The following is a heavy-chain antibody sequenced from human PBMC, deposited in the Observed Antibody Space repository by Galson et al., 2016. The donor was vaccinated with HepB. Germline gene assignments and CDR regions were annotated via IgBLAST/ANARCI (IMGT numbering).Heavy chain of an antibody. CDR3: ATGPKYGFDI. V-gene: IGHV3-30*03. CDR2: ISFDGSDK. Sequence: SLRLSCAASGFTFSSFAMHWVRQAPGKGLEWVAVISFDGSDKDYADSVKGRFTISRDNSKNTLYVEMNSLRAEDTAVDYCATGPKYGFDIWGQGTMVTVSS. J-gene: IGHJ3*02. CDR1: GFTFSSFA.